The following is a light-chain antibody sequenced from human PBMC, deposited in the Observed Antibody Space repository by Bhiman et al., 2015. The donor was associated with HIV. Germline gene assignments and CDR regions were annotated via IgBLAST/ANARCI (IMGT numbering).Light chain of an antibody. CDR3: AAWDDGLNGSVV. CDR2: GEN. J-gene: IGLJ2*01. CDR1: SLRDFY. V-gene: IGLV3-19*01. Sequence: SSELTQDPAMSVALGQTVSITCHGDSLRDFYASWYQQKPRQAPVLVFYGENKRPSGVPDRFSGSKSGTSASLAITGLQSEDEANYYCAAWDDGLNGSVVFGGGTKLTVL.